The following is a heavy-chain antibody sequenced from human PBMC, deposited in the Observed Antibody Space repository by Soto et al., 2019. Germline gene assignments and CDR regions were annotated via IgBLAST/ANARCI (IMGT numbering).Heavy chain of an antibody. CDR1: GFTFSSYE. J-gene: IGHJ6*02. V-gene: IGHV3-48*03. CDR3: ARDQGHYESSDYYSSYHYHGMDV. D-gene: IGHD3-22*01. CDR2: ISSSGDTI. Sequence: GGSLRLSCVASGFTFSSYEMNWVRQAPGKGLGWISYISSSGDTINYADSVKGQFTISRDNAKKSLYLQMNFLRAEDTAVYYCARDQGHYESSDYYSSYHYHGMDVWGQGTTVTVSS.